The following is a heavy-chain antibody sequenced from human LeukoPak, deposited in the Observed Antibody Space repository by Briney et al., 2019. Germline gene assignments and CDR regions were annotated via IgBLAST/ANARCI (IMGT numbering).Heavy chain of an antibody. CDR3: ARHKGIAVSVTRGFDY. D-gene: IGHD6-19*01. Sequence: PSETLSLTCTVSGGSISSYYWSWIRQPPGKGLEWIGYIYNSGSTNYNPSLKSRVTISVDTSRNEFSLKLSSVTAADTAVYYCARHKGIAVSVTRGFDYWGQGTLVTVSS. V-gene: IGHV4-59*08. J-gene: IGHJ4*02. CDR1: GGSISSYY. CDR2: IYNSGST.